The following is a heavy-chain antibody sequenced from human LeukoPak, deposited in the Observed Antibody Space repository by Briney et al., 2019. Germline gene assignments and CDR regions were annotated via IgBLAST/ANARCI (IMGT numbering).Heavy chain of an antibody. Sequence: GGSLRLSCAASGFTFSSYWMHWVRQAPGKGLVWVSRINSDGSSTSYADSVKGRFTISRDNAKNTLYLQMNSLRAEDTAVYYCAQVYSSGWSEGFDYWGQGTLVTVSS. CDR1: GFTFSSYW. V-gene: IGHV3-74*01. J-gene: IGHJ4*02. CDR3: AQVYSSGWSEGFDY. CDR2: INSDGSST. D-gene: IGHD6-19*01.